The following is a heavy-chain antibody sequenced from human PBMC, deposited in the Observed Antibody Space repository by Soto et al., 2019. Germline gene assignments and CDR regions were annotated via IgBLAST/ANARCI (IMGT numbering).Heavy chain of an antibody. Sequence: SLRLSCAASGFRFSGFWMSWVRQAPGKGLEWVAKIAQDGGEKHYVDSVKGRFIISRDNVDNTLYLQMSSLRAEDTAVYYCARDFFLVPAATTWFDPWGQGTLVPVSS. CDR2: IAQDGGEK. V-gene: IGHV3-7*05. J-gene: IGHJ5*02. CDR3: ARDFFLVPAATTWFDP. D-gene: IGHD3-3*01. CDR1: GFRFSGFW.